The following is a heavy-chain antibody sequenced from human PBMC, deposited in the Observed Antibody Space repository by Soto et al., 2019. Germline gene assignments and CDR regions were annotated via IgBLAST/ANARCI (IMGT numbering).Heavy chain of an antibody. D-gene: IGHD5-12*01. CDR3: AKTGMATINKDDYYFDY. V-gene: IGHV3-23*01. CDR1: GFTFSIYV. J-gene: IGHJ4*02. Sequence: LRLSCAASGFTFSIYVMSWVRQAPGKGLELVSTIRGGGGSTDYADSVKGRFTISRDNSKNTLYLQMNSLRAEDTAVYYCAKTGMATINKDDYYFDYWGLGTLVTVS. CDR2: IRGGGGST.